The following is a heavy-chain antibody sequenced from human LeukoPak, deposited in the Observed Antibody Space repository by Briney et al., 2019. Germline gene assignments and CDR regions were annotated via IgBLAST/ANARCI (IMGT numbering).Heavy chain of an antibody. CDR3: ARGPTPRYCSGGSCYTHYGMDV. D-gene: IGHD2-15*01. V-gene: IGHV3-21*01. Sequence: PGGSLRLSCAASGFTFSSYTMNWVRQAPGKGLEWVSSISSSSNYIYYADSVKGRLTISRDNAKNSLYLQMNSLRAEDTAVYYCARGPTPRYCSGGSCYTHYGMDVWGQGTAVTVSS. J-gene: IGHJ6*02. CDR2: ISSSSNYI. CDR1: GFTFSSYT.